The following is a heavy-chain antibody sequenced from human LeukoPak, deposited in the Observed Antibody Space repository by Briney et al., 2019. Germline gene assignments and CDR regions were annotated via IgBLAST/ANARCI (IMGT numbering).Heavy chain of an antibody. CDR3: AKPLGVDDFWSGYYSFDY. V-gene: IGHV3-23*01. CDR1: GFTFSSYA. Sequence: AGGSLRLSCAASGFTFSSYAMSWVRQAPGKGLEWVSAISGSGGSTYYADSVKGRFTISRDNSKNTLYLQMNSLRAEDTAVYYCAKPLGVDDFWSGYYSFDYWGQGTLVTVSS. D-gene: IGHD3-3*01. CDR2: ISGSGGST. J-gene: IGHJ4*02.